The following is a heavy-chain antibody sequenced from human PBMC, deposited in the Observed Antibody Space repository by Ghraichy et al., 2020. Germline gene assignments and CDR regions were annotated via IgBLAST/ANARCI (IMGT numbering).Heavy chain of an antibody. CDR1: GFTFSSYS. Sequence: GEALNISCAASGFTFSSYSMNWVRQAPGKGLEWVSSISSSSSYIYYADSVKGRFTISRDNAKNSLYLQMNSLRAEDTAVYYCARYLTMVRGVMRGAYYYYGMDVWGQGTTVTVSS. CDR2: ISSSSSYI. D-gene: IGHD3-10*01. V-gene: IGHV3-21*01. CDR3: ARYLTMVRGVMRGAYYYYGMDV. J-gene: IGHJ6*02.